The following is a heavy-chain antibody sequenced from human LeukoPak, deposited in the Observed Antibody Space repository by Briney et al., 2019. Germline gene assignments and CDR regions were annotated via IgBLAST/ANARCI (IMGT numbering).Heavy chain of an antibody. Sequence: GGSLRLSCAASGFTFSSYWMHWVRQAPGKGLVWVSRINSDGSSTSYADSVKGRFTISRDNAKNTLYLQMDSLRAEDTAVYFCAKDRSRQQMWGTIKKWFDPWGQGTLVSVSS. V-gene: IGHV3-74*01. D-gene: IGHD5-24*01. CDR2: INSDGSST. CDR1: GFTFSSYW. J-gene: IGHJ5*02. CDR3: AKDRSRQQMWGTIKKWFDP.